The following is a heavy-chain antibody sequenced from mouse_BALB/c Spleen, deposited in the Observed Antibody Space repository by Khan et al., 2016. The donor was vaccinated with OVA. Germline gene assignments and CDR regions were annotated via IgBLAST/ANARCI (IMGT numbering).Heavy chain of an antibody. D-gene: IGHD1-1*01. V-gene: IGHV3-5*02. CDR3: ARDYGSLYWYFDV. CDR1: GISITTGNYR. Sequence: EVKLLESGPGLVKPSQTVSLTCTVTGISITTGNYRWSWIRQFPGNKLEWIGNIYYSGTITYNPSLTSRTTITTNTSKNRFFLEMNSLTAEDTATYYCARDYGSLYWYFDVWGAGTTVTVCS. J-gene: IGHJ1*01. CDR2: IYYSGTI.